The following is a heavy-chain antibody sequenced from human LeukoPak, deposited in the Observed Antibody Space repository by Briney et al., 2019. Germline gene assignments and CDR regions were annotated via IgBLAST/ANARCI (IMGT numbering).Heavy chain of an antibody. J-gene: IGHJ6*02. Sequence: GGSLRLSCAASGFTFDDYGMSWVRQAPGKGLEWVSGINWNGGSTGYADSVKGRFTISRDNAKNSLYLQMNSLGAEDTALYHCARDIVATGYYYGMDVWGQGTTVTVSS. CDR3: ARDIVATGYYYGMDV. CDR2: INWNGGST. CDR1: GFTFDDYG. V-gene: IGHV3-20*01. D-gene: IGHD5-12*01.